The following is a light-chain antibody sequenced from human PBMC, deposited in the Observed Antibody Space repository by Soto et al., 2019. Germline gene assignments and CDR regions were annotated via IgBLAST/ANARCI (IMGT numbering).Light chain of an antibody. CDR1: QSVRSN. J-gene: IGKJ1*01. CDR2: GAS. Sequence: ETVMTQSPGTLSVSPGERATLSCRASQSVRSNLAWFQQKPGQPPRLLIYGASTRVTGMSDRFSASGSGTEFTLTISSLQSEDSAIYYCQQYNNWPRTFGQGTKVEIK. V-gene: IGKV3-15*01. CDR3: QQYNNWPRT.